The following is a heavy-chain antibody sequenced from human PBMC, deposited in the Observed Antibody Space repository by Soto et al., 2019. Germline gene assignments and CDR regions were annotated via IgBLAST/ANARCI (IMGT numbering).Heavy chain of an antibody. CDR1: GFTFDDYA. J-gene: IGHJ6*02. D-gene: IGHD2-15*01. V-gene: IGHV3-9*01. CDR2: ISWNSGSI. CDR3: AKDLQSDGGGYDYYYGMDV. Sequence: GGSLRLSCAASGFTFDDYAMHWVRQAPGKGLEWVSGISWNSGSIGYADSVKGRFTISRDNAKNSLYLQMNSLRAEDTALYYCAKDLQSDGGGYDYYYGMDVWGQGTTVTVSS.